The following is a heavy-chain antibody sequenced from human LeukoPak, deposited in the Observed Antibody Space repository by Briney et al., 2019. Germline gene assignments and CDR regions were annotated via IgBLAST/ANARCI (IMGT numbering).Heavy chain of an antibody. CDR3: ARGESQSSLYNWFDP. J-gene: IGHJ5*02. CDR1: GGSISSYH. Sequence: SETLSLTCTVSGGSISSYHWSWIRQPPGKGLEWIGYIYYSGSTNYNPSLKSRVTISVDTSKNQFSLKLSSVTAADTAVYYCARGESQSSLYNWFDPWGQGTLVTVSS. CDR2: IYYSGST. V-gene: IGHV4-59*01.